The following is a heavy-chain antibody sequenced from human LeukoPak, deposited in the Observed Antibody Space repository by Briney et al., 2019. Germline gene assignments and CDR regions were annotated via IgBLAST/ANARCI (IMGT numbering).Heavy chain of an antibody. CDR1: GFTFSDYY. V-gene: IGHV3-11*04. CDR2: ISNSGSTI. Sequence: PGGSLRLSCAASGFTFSDYYMSWIRQAPGKGLEWISYISNSGSTIYYADSVKGRFTISRDNAKNSLFLQMNSLRADDTAVYYCARGRRQLVPFDYWGQGTLVTVSS. D-gene: IGHD6-6*01. J-gene: IGHJ4*02. CDR3: ARGRRQLVPFDY.